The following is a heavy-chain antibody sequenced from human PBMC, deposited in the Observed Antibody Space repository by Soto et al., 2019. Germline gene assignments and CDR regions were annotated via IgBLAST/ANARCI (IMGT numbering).Heavy chain of an antibody. CDR3: ARCIAAAGTYRDFDY. CDR2: IIPIFGTA. Sequence: ASVKVSCTASGGTFSSYAISWVRQAPGQGLEWMGGIIPIFGTANYAQKFQGRVTITADESTSTAYMELSSLRSEDTAVYYCARCIAAAGTYRDFDYWGQGTLVTVSS. V-gene: IGHV1-69*13. CDR1: GGTFSSYA. J-gene: IGHJ4*02. D-gene: IGHD6-13*01.